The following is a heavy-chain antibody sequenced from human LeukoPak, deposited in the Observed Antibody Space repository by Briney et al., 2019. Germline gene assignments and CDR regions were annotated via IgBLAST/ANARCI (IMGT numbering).Heavy chain of an antibody. Sequence: TGGSLRLSCAASGFTFDDYAMHWVRQAPGKGLEWVSGISWNSGSIGYADSVKGRFTISRDNAKNSLYLQMNSLRAEDTALYYCAKAKRSGSFEAFDIWGQGTMVTVSS. V-gene: IGHV3-9*01. J-gene: IGHJ3*02. D-gene: IGHD1-26*01. CDR3: AKAKRSGSFEAFDI. CDR2: ISWNSGSI. CDR1: GFTFDDYA.